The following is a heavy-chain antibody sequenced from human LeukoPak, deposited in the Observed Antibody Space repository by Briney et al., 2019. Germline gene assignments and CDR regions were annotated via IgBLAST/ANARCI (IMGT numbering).Heavy chain of an antibody. CDR1: GLTFSTSG. V-gene: IGHV3-21*01. Sequence: KPGGSLRLSCTASGLTFSTSGFNWVRQAPGKGLEWVASIGPTGSDRYHADSVKGRFTISRDNAKNSLYLQMNSLRAEDTAVYYCARDPNYYGSGSPPDYWGQGTLVTVSS. D-gene: IGHD3-10*01. J-gene: IGHJ4*02. CDR2: IGPTGSDR. CDR3: ARDPNYYGSGSPPDY.